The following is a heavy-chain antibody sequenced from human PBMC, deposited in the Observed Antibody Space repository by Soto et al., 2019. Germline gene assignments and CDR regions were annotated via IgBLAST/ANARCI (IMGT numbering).Heavy chain of an antibody. D-gene: IGHD6-25*01. Sequence: ASVKVSCKASGYTFTSYAMHWVRQAPGQRLEWMGWINAGNGNTKYSQKFQGRVTMTRNTSISTVYMELSGLRPDDTAVYYCARRKERSGPHYFDYWGQGSQVTVSS. J-gene: IGHJ4*02. CDR1: GYTFTSYA. CDR3: ARRKERSGPHYFDY. V-gene: IGHV1-3*01. CDR2: INAGNGNT.